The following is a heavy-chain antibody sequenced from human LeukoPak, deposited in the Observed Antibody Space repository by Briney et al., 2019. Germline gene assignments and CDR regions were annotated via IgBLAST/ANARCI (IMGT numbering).Heavy chain of an antibody. D-gene: IGHD3-22*01. CDR3: ARDHYYDSSVAY. CDR2: IYHSGST. J-gene: IGHJ4*02. V-gene: IGHV4-4*02. CDR1: GGSISSSNW. Sequence: SETLSLTCAVSGGSISSSNWWSWVRQPPEKGLEWIGEIYHSGSTNYNPSLKSRVTISVDTSKNQFSLKMTSVTAADTAVYYCARDHYYDSSVAYWGQGTLVTVSS.